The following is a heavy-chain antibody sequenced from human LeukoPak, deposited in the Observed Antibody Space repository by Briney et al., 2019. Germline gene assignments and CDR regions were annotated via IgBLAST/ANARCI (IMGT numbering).Heavy chain of an antibody. V-gene: IGHV4-38-2*02. CDR2: IYRSGST. CDR3: ARGDCSSTICYSPMDV. D-gene: IGHD2-2*01. CDR1: GYSINSGYY. Sequence: PSETLSLTCTVSGYSINSGYYWVWIRQPPGKGLEWIGSIYRSGSTNYSPSLKSRVTISVDTSKNQFSLKVSSVTAADTAVYYCARGDCSSTICYSPMDVWGKGTTVTVSS. J-gene: IGHJ6*03.